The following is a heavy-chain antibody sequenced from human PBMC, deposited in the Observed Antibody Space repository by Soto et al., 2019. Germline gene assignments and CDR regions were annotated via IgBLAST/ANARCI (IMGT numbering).Heavy chain of an antibody. CDR1: GGSISSYY. V-gene: IGHV4-59*01. CDR3: ARRWGTYFDF. D-gene: IGHD7-27*01. J-gene: IGHJ4*02. Sequence: QVQLQESGPGLVKPSETLSLTCTVSGGSISSYYWSWIRQPPVKGLEWIGYIYYSGSTDYDPSLKSRVTISVDTSKNQFSLKLSSVTAADTAVYYCARRWGTYFDFWGQGTLVTVSS. CDR2: IYYSGST.